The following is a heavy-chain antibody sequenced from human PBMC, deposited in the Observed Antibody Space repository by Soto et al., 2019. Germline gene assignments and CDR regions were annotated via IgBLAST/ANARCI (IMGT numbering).Heavy chain of an antibody. D-gene: IGHD6-19*01. CDR1: GGSISSGGYY. Sequence: SETLSLTCTVSGGSISSGGYYWSWIRQHPGKGLEWIGYIYYSGSTYYNPSLKSRVTISVDTSKNQFSLKLSSVTAADTAVYYCARGGGYSSGWYKEIFFDYWGQGTLVTVSS. CDR2: IYYSGST. V-gene: IGHV4-31*03. CDR3: ARGGGYSSGWYKEIFFDY. J-gene: IGHJ4*02.